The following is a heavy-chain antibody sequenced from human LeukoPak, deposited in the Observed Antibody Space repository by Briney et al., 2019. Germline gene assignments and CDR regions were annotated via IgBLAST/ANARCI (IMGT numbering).Heavy chain of an antibody. J-gene: IGHJ4*02. Sequence: SGGSLRLSCAASGFTFSSYSMNWVRQAPGKGLEWVSAVSGSGHDTYYADSVKGRFTISRDNSKSTLYLQMNSLRAEDTAVYYCAKLYYDFWSGYPYYFDYWGQGTLVTVSS. CDR1: GFTFSSYS. D-gene: IGHD3-3*01. V-gene: IGHV3-23*01. CDR3: AKLYYDFWSGYPYYFDY. CDR2: VSGSGHDT.